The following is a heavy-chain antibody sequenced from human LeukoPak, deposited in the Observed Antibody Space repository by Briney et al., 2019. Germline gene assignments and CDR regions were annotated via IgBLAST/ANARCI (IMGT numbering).Heavy chain of an antibody. D-gene: IGHD3-10*01. J-gene: IGHJ3*02. V-gene: IGHV1-69*05. CDR2: IIPIFGTA. CDR1: GGTFSSYA. Sequence: ASVTVSCKASGGTFSSYAISWVRQAPGQGLEWMGGIIPIFGTANYAQKFQGRVTITTDESTSTAYMELSSLRSEDTAVYYCARSYYYGSGSYYRPDAFDIWGQGTMGTVSS. CDR3: ARSYYYGSGSYYRPDAFDI.